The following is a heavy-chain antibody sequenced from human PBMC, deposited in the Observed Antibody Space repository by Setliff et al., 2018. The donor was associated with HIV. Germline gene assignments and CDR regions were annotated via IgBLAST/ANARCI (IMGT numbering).Heavy chain of an antibody. CDR3: ARVQVGDPYYSYYYMDV. D-gene: IGHD2-8*02. J-gene: IGHJ6*03. CDR2: ISTYNGNT. Sequence: GASVKVSCKASGYAFTSQFMHWVRQAPGQGLEWMGWISTYNGNTNYAQKFQGRVTMTTVTSTSTAYMELRSLRSDDTAVYYCARVQVGDPYYSYYYMDVWGEGTTVTVS. CDR1: GYAFTSQF. V-gene: IGHV1-18*01.